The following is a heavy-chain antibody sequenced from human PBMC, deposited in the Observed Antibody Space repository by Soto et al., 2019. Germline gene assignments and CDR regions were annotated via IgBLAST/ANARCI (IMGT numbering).Heavy chain of an antibody. J-gene: IGHJ4*02. V-gene: IGHV1-8*01. Sequence: QVQLVQSGAEGKKPGASLKVSCKASGYTFTSYDINGVRQATGQGLEWMGWMNPNSGNTGVAQKFQGRVTMTRNTSISTAYRELRSPRSEATAVYYCARGPQEILDHWGQGTLVTVSS. CDR1: GYTFTSYD. CDR3: ARGPQEILDH. CDR2: MNPNSGNT.